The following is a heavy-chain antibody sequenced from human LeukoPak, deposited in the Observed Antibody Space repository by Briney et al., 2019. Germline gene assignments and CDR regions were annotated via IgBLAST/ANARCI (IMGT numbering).Heavy chain of an antibody. CDR3: ARAHIVVVPARSSWHWFDP. CDR1: GYTFTSYA. Sequence: VKVSCKASGYTFTSYAMHWVRQAPGQRLEWMGWVNADNGDTKYSQEFQARVTISRDTSASTVYMELSSLRSEDTAVYYCARAHIVVVPARSSWHWFDPWGQGTLVTVSS. CDR2: VNADNGDT. V-gene: IGHV1-3*03. J-gene: IGHJ5*02. D-gene: IGHD2-2*01.